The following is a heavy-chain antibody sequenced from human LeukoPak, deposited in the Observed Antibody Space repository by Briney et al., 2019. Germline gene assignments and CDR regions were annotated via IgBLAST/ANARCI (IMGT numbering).Heavy chain of an antibody. CDR2: ISAYNGNT. J-gene: IGHJ4*02. CDR1: GYTFTSYG. Sequence: ASVKVSCKASGYTFTSYGISWVRQAPGQGLEGMGWISAYNGNTNYAQKLQGRVTMTTDTSTSTAYMELRSLRSDDTAVYYCARDRAYCGGECQVDYWGQGTLVTVSS. D-gene: IGHD2-21*01. V-gene: IGHV1-18*01. CDR3: ARDRAYCGGECQVDY.